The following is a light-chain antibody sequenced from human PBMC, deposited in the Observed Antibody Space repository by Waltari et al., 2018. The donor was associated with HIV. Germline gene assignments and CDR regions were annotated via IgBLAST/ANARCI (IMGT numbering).Light chain of an antibody. Sequence: SYVLIQPPSVSVAPGQTARIPCGGDTTTTKGVKWYQHKPGQAPVLVVYDDSDRPSGIPDRFAGFNSENTATLTITRVEVGDEADYYCQVWGSDNDHPVFGGGTKVTVL. CDR3: QVWGSDNDHPV. V-gene: IGLV3-21*02. CDR2: DDS. CDR1: TTTTKG. J-gene: IGLJ3*02.